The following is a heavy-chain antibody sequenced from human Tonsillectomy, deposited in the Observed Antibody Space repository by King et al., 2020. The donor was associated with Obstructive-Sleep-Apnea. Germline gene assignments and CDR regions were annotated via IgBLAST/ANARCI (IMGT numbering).Heavy chain of an antibody. D-gene: IGHD1-26*01. CDR3: ARHSFGRLVLGATAFDI. V-gene: IGHV4-59*08. CDR1: GGSISSYY. Sequence: VQLQESGPGLVKPSETLSLICTVSGGSISSYYWSWIRQPPGKGLEWVGYIYNSGSTNYNPSLKSQFTISVDTSKNQFSLKLSAVTAADKAMYYCARHSFGRLVLGATAFDIWGQGTMVTVSS. J-gene: IGHJ3*02. CDR2: IYNSGST.